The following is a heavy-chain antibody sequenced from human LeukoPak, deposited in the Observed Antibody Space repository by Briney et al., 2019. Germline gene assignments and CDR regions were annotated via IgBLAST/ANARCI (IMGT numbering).Heavy chain of an antibody. CDR1: GYSFSNYW. CDR2: INPGDSDT. Sequence: GESLKISCKGSGYSFSNYWIGWVRQMPGKGLEWMGIINPGDSDTRYSPSFQGQVTISADKSINTAYLQWSSLRASDTAIDYCARQTGDKGIDYWGQGTLVTVSS. J-gene: IGHJ4*02. D-gene: IGHD7-27*01. V-gene: IGHV5-51*01. CDR3: ARQTGDKGIDY.